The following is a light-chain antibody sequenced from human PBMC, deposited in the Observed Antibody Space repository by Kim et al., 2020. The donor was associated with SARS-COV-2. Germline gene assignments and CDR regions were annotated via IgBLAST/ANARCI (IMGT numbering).Light chain of an antibody. J-gene: IGLJ3*02. CDR2: DVT. CDR3: CSYAGRYTWV. CDR1: SIDVGGFNY. Sequence: QSALTQPRSVSGSPGQSVTISCTATSIDVGGFNYVSWYQHHPGKAPKLMISDVTKRPSGVPDRFSGSKSGNTASLTISGLQSDDEAEYYCCSYAGRYTWVFGGGTQLTVL. V-gene: IGLV2-11*01.